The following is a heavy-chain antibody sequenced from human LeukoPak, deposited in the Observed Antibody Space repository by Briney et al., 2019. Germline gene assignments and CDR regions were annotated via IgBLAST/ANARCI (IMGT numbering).Heavy chain of an antibody. CDR3: AKTVAGYWYFDL. CDR1: GGSFSGYY. CDR2: INHSGST. D-gene: IGHD6-19*01. Sequence: SETLSLTCAVYGGSFSGYYWGWIRQPPGKGLEWIGEINHSGSTNYNPSLKSRLTISVDTSKDQFSLKLSSVTAADTAVYYCAKTVAGYWYFDLWGRGTLVTVSS. V-gene: IGHV4-34*01. J-gene: IGHJ2*01.